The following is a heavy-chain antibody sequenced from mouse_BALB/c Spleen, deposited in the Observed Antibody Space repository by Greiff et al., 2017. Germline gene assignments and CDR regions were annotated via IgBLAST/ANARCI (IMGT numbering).Heavy chain of an antibody. CDR1: GYAFTNYL. Sequence: QVQLQQSGAELVRPGTSVKVSCKASGYAFTNYLIEWVKQRPGQGLEWIGVINPGSGGTNYNEKFKGKATLTADKSSSTAYMQLSSLTSDDSAVYFCARGGSSYWGQGTLVTVSA. J-gene: IGHJ3*01. CDR3: ARGGSSY. CDR2: INPGSGGT. D-gene: IGHD1-1*01. V-gene: IGHV1-54*01.